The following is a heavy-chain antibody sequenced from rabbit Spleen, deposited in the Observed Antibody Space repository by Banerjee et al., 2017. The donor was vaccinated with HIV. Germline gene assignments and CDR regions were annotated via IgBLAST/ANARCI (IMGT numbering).Heavy chain of an antibody. Sequence: QSLEESGGDLVKPGASLTLTCTASGFDLSSYYYMCWVRQAPGKGPEWIACIGAGVTYTTYYATWAKGRFTISKTSSTTVTLQMPSLTAADTATYFCARQTDNDGGSVFNLWGQGTLVTVS. D-gene: IGHD2-1*01. CDR2: IGAGVTYTT. J-gene: IGHJ4*01. V-gene: IGHV1S40*01. CDR3: ARQTDNDGGSVFNL. CDR1: GFDLSSYYY.